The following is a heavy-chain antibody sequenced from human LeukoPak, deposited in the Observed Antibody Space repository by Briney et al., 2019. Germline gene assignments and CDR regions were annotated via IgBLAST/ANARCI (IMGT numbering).Heavy chain of an antibody. Sequence: GGSLRLSCAASGFTLSHYWMHWVRQAPGKWLVWVSRIDPDGSSTSCADSVKGRFTISRDNAKNTLDMQMNSLTAEDTAVYYCATVVGGYYPPVEGFDLWGQGTMVTVSS. CDR2: IDPDGSST. CDR3: ATVVGGYYPPVEGFDL. D-gene: IGHD3-3*01. V-gene: IGHV3-74*01. CDR1: GFTLSHYW. J-gene: IGHJ3*01.